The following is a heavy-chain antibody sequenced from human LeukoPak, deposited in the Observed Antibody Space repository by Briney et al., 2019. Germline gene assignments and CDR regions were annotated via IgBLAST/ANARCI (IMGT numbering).Heavy chain of an antibody. Sequence: PSETLSLTCNVSGGSLRSAYWSRIRQPPGKGLEYIGYIHHSGSTDYSPFLRSRVTISVDTSKNQFSLNLRSVTAADTAVYYCAGENSGSYQNYFDYWGQGTLVTVSS. V-gene: IGHV4-59*12. J-gene: IGHJ4*02. CDR2: IHHSGST. CDR3: AGENSGSYQNYFDY. CDR1: GGSLRSAY. D-gene: IGHD1-26*01.